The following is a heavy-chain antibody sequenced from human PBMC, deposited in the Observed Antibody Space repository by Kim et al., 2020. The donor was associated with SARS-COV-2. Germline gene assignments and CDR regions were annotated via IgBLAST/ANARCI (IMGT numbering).Heavy chain of an antibody. CDR1: GFTFSSHW. CDR3: ARDGDLYSSGKDAFDI. CDR2: IKQDGNQK. D-gene: IGHD6-19*01. J-gene: IGHJ3*02. Sequence: GGYLRLSCAASGFTFSSHWMTWVRQAPGKGLEGVANIKQDGNQKYYVDSVKGRFTISSENAKNSLYLQMNSLRAEDTAVYYCARDGDLYSSGKDAFDIWG. V-gene: IGHV3-7*01.